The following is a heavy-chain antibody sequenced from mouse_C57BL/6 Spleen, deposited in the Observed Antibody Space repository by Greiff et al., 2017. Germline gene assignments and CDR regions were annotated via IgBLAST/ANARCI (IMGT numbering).Heavy chain of an antibody. D-gene: IGHD1-1*01. CDR1: GYTFTSYW. CDR2: IYPGSGST. CDR3: ARSGLRSYYFDY. Sequence: QVQLQQPGAELVKPGASVKMSCKASGYTFTSYWITWVKQRPGQGLEWIGDIYPGSGSTNYNEKFKGKATLTVDTSSSTAYMQLSSLTSEDSAVYYCARSGLRSYYFDYWGQGTTLTVSS. J-gene: IGHJ2*01. V-gene: IGHV1-55*01.